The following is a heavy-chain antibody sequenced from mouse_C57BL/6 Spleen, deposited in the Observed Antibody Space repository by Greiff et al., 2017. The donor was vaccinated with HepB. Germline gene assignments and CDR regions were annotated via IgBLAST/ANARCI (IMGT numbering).Heavy chain of an antibody. CDR2: IHPNSGST. Sequence: QVQLKQPGAELVKPGASVKLSCKASGYTFTSYWMHWVKQRPGQGLEWIGTIHPNSGSTNYNETFKSKDTLTVDKASSTAYMQLSSLTSEDSAVYYCARESPYDSNYGFAYWGQGTLVSVSA. CDR3: ARESPYDSNYGFAY. J-gene: IGHJ3*01. CDR1: GYTFTSYW. V-gene: IGHV1-64*01. D-gene: IGHD2-5*01.